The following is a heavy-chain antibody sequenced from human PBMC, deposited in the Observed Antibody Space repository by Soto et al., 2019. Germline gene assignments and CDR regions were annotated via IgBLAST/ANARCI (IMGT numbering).Heavy chain of an antibody. V-gene: IGHV4-59*01. CDR2: IYDSGIT. CDR1: GGSITSYY. Sequence: QVQLQESGPGLVKPSETLSLTCTVSGGSITSYYWGWIRQPPGKGLEWIGYIYDSGITKYNPSHKSRLTMSVDTAKDQFSLKLNLVTEADPAVYYCARGNFWGGYNVNEAFDIWGHGTMVTVSS. D-gene: IGHD3-3*01. J-gene: IGHJ3*02. CDR3: ARGNFWGGYNVNEAFDI.